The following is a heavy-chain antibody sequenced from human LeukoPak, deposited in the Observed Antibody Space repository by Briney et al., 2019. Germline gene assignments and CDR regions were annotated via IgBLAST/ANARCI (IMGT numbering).Heavy chain of an antibody. J-gene: IGHJ3*02. CDR3: AAAIPTVVKTLDTLDI. CDR2: IVVGSGNT. V-gene: IGHV1-58*01. CDR1: GFTFTSSA. D-gene: IGHD4-23*01. Sequence: SVKVSCKASGFTFTSSAVQWVRQARGQRLEWLGWIVVGSGNTNYAQKFQERVTITRDMSTGTAYMELSSLRSEDTAVYYCAAAIPTVVKTLDTLDIWGQGTMVTVSS.